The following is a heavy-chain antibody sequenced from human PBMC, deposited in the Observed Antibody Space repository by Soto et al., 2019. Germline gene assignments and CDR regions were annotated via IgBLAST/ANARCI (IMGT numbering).Heavy chain of an antibody. CDR3: ARDKITGLFDY. CDR2: IYYSGST. D-gene: IGHD2-8*02. CDR1: GGSISSYY. J-gene: IGHJ4*02. V-gene: IGHV4-59*12. Sequence: SETLSLTCTVSGGSISSYYWSWIRQPPGKGLEWIGYIYYSGSTNYNPSLKSRVTISVDTSKNQFSLKLTSVTAADTAVYYCARDKITGLFDYWSQGTLVTVSS.